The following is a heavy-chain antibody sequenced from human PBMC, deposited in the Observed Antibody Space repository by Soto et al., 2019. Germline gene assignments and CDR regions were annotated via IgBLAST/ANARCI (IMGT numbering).Heavy chain of an antibody. V-gene: IGHV1-18*04. CDR1: GYTFTSYG. CDR3: ARDRIGGREWLVTGWFDP. D-gene: IGHD6-19*01. CDR2: ISAYNGNT. J-gene: IGHJ5*02. Sequence: ASVKVSCKASGYTFTSYGISWVRQAPGQGLEWMGWISAYNGNTNYAQKLQGRVTMTTDTSTSTAYMELRSLRSDDTAVYYCARDRIGGREWLVTGWFDPWGQGTLVTVSS.